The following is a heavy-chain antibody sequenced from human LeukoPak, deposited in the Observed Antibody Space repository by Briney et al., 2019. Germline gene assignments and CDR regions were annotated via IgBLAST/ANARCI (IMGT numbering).Heavy chain of an antibody. V-gene: IGHV4-34*01. CDR2: INHSGST. CDR3: AREGDSSAWGDAFDI. D-gene: IGHD3-22*01. Sequence: PSETLSLTCAVYGGSFSGYYWSWIRQPPGKGLEWIGEINHSGSTNYNPSLKSRVTISVDTSKNQFSLKLSSVAAADTAVYYCAREGDSSAWGDAFDIWGQGTMVTVSS. J-gene: IGHJ3*02. CDR1: GGSFSGYY.